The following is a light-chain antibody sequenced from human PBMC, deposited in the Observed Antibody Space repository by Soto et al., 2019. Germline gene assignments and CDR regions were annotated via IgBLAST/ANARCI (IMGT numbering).Light chain of an antibody. CDR2: GAS. CDR3: QQYHNWPLT. V-gene: IGKV3D-15*01. CDR1: QYVSNN. Sequence: EIVMTQSPATLSVSPGERATLSCRASQYVSNNLAWYQQKPGQAPRLLIYGASTRATGITARFSGSGSGTEFTLIISSLQSEDFAVYYCQQYHNWPLTFGGGTNLEIK. J-gene: IGKJ4*01.